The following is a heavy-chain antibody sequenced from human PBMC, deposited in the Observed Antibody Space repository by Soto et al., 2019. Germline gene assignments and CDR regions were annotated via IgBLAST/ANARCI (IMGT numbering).Heavy chain of an antibody. CDR3: ARDRGTRVIANVFDL. CDR1: GFRFSSCD. CDR2: ISYDGSKK. D-gene: IGHD4-4*01. J-gene: IGHJ4*02. V-gene: IGHV3-33*01. Sequence: QVQLVESGGGVVQPGRSLRLSCAASGFRFSSCDMHWVRQAPGKGLEWVTIISYDGSKKYTAESVKGRFTISRDNSQNTLYLQMNSLGAEDTAVYYCARDRGTRVIANVFDLWGQGTLVTVSS.